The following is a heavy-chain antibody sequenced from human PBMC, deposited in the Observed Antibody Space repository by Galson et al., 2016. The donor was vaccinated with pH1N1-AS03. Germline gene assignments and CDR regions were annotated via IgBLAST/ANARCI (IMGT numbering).Heavy chain of an antibody. D-gene: IGHD2-21*01. Sequence: TLSLTCTVSGGSISSSSYYWGWIRQPPGKGLEWIGSIYYSGSTYYNPSLKSRVTISIDTSKNHFSPKLSSVTAADTAIYYCARVTLLNAVIWFDPWGQGTLVTVSS. CDR1: GGSISSSSYY. CDR3: ARVTLLNAVIWFDP. CDR2: IYYSGST. V-gene: IGHV4-39*07. J-gene: IGHJ5*02.